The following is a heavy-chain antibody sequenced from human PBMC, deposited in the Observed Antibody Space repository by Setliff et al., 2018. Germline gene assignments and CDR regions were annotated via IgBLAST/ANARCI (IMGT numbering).Heavy chain of an antibody. V-gene: IGHV4-38-2*02. J-gene: IGHJ4*02. Sequence: SETLSLTCSVSGYSIITGYYWAWIRRLPGRGLEWIGSLHRVGTFFYNPSLVSRATLSLDTSRNQFSLKLNSVTAADTAVYYCARGRNVAARLFDSWGQGTLVTVSS. D-gene: IGHD6-6*01. CDR1: GYSIITGYY. CDR3: ARGRNVAARLFDS. CDR2: LHRVGTF.